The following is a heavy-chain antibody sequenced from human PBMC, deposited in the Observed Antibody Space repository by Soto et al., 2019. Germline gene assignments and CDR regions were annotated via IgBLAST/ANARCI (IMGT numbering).Heavy chain of an antibody. CDR1: GYTFTSYD. V-gene: IGHV1-8*01. D-gene: IGHD1-7*01. CDR2: MNPNSGNT. Sequence: QVQLVQSGAEVKKPGASVKVSCKASGYTFTSYDINWVRQATGQGLEWMGWMNPNSGNTGYAQKFQGRVTMTRNTSISTAYMELSSLRSEDTAVYYCARVEGPINWNYPHFDYWGQGTLVTVSS. J-gene: IGHJ4*02. CDR3: ARVEGPINWNYPHFDY.